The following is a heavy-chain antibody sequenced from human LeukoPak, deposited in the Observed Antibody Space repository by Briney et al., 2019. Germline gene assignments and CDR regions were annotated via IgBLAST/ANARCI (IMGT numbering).Heavy chain of an antibody. CDR1: GFTFRIEW. V-gene: IGHV3-74*01. J-gene: IGHJ4*02. CDR2: ITSDGSTT. CDR3: AKDLGGGCSSTSCYSGFDY. Sequence: GGSLRLSCVASGFTFRIEWMHWVRQVPGESLEWVSRITSDGSTTSYADSVKGRFTISRDNAKNTVYLQMNSLRAEDMALYYCAKDLGGGCSSTSCYSGFDYWGQGTLVTVSS. D-gene: IGHD2-2*01.